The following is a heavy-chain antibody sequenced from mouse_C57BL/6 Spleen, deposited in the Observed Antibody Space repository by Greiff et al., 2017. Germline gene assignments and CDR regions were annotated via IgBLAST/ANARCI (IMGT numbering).Heavy chain of an antibody. D-gene: IGHD1-1*01. V-gene: IGHV1-82*01. J-gene: IGHJ1*03. Sequence: QVQLQQSGPELVKPGASVKISCKASGYAFSSSWMNWVKQRPGKGLEWIGRIYPGDGDTNYNGKFKGKATLTADKSSSTAYMQLSSLTSEDSAVYFCARSAYGSSPYWYFDVWGTGTTVTVSS. CDR3: ARSAYGSSPYWYFDV. CDR2: IYPGDGDT. CDR1: GYAFSSSW.